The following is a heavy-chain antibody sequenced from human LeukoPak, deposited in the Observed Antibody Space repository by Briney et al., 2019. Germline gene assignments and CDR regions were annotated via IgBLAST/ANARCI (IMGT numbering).Heavy chain of an antibody. V-gene: IGHV3-23*01. Sequence: GGSLRLSCAASGFTFGSYGMSWVRQAPGKGLEWVSFITPNADRTSYADSVEGRFTISRDNPRNTLYMQMNSLRDEDTSLYYCAIMHGYYDGSGYWVQWGQGTLVTVSS. D-gene: IGHD3-22*01. CDR1: GFTFGSYG. CDR2: ITPNADRT. CDR3: AIMHGYYDGSGYWVQ. J-gene: IGHJ1*01.